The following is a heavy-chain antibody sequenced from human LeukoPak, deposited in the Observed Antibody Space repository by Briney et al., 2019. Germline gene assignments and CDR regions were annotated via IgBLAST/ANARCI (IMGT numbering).Heavy chain of an antibody. CDR2: INHSGST. V-gene: IGHV4-34*01. D-gene: IGHD3-16*01. Sequence: SETLSLTCAVYGGSFSGYYWSWIRQPPGKGLEWIGEINHSGSTNYNPSLKSRVTISVDTSKNQFSLKLSSVTAADTAVYYCARLRPDWGRAYDYWGQGTLVNVSS. CDR1: GGSFSGYY. CDR3: ARLRPDWGRAYDY. J-gene: IGHJ4*02.